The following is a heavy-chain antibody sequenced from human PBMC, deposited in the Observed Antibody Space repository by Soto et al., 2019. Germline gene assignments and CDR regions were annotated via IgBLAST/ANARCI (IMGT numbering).Heavy chain of an antibody. CDR1: GGSISSYY. CDR3: ARSYGDRFAY. Sequence: QVQLQESGPGLVKPSETLSLTCTVSGGSISSYYWSWIRQPPGKGLEWIGYTYYSGSTNHNPSLKSRVTISVDTSKNQFSLKLSSVTAADTAVYYCARSYGDRFAYWGQGTLVTVSS. V-gene: IGHV4-59*01. D-gene: IGHD4-17*01. J-gene: IGHJ4*02. CDR2: TYYSGST.